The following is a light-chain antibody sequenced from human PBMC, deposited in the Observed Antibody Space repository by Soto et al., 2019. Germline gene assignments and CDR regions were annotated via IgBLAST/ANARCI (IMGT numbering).Light chain of an antibody. Sequence: QSALTQPASVSGSPGQSITISCTGTRSDVGAYDYVSWYQQHPGKAPKLMIYEVSNRPSGVSNRFSGAKSGNTASLTISGLQADEDADDYCSSYTASSTPYVFGTGTKVTVL. CDR3: SSYTASSTPYV. CDR1: RSDVGAYDY. V-gene: IGLV2-14*01. J-gene: IGLJ1*01. CDR2: EVS.